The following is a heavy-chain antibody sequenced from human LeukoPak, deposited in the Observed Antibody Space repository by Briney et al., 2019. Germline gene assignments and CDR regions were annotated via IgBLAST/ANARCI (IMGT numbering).Heavy chain of an antibody. CDR2: IYHSGST. D-gene: IGHD2-2*01. Sequence: SETLSLTCAVSGGSISSSNWWSWVRQPPGKGLEWIGEIYHSGSTYYNPSLKSRVTISADTSKNQLSLKLSSVTAADTAVYYCARHPGSHCSTATCYTGGVFDYWGQGTLVTVSS. CDR3: ARHPGSHCSTATCYTGGVFDY. V-gene: IGHV4-4*02. J-gene: IGHJ4*02. CDR1: GGSISSSNW.